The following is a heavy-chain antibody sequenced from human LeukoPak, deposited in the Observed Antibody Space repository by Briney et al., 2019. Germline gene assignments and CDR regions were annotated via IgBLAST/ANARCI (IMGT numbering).Heavy chain of an antibody. CDR3: ARGGASSSWFIDY. D-gene: IGHD6-13*01. Sequence: GGSLRLSCAASGFTVSSNYMSWVRQAPGKGLEWVSVIYSGGSTYYADSVKGRFTISRDNSKNTLYLQMNSLRAEDTAVYYCARGGASSSWFIDYWGQGALVTVSS. J-gene: IGHJ4*02. CDR1: GFTVSSNY. V-gene: IGHV3-66*01. CDR2: IYSGGST.